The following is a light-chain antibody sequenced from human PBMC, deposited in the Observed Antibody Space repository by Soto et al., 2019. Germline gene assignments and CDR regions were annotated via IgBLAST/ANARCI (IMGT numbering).Light chain of an antibody. J-gene: IGKJ5*01. Sequence: DIQMTQSPSALSASVGDRATITCRASQSISSWLAWYQQKPGKAPKLLIYDASTLQSGVPSRYSGSGSGTEFTLTISSLQTEDFATYYCQQNYSPPPITFGQGTRLEI. CDR1: QSISSW. CDR3: QQNYSPPPIT. V-gene: IGKV1-5*01. CDR2: DAS.